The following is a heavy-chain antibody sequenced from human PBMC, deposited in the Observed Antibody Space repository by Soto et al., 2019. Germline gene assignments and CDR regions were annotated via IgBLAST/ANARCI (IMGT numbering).Heavy chain of an antibody. V-gene: IGHV3-48*03. D-gene: IGHD2-8*01. J-gene: IGHJ3*02. CDR2: IATGGDRI. CDR1: GFALNTYD. Sequence: EEQLVESGGGLVQPGGSLRLSCTSSGFALNTYDMNWVRQAPGKDLEWISHIATGGDRIYYAESVKGRFTISRDNARNSLYLQMNSLRDEDTALYYCAGERVLIYAPYDAFNMWGQGTLVTVSS. CDR3: AGERVLIYAPYDAFNM.